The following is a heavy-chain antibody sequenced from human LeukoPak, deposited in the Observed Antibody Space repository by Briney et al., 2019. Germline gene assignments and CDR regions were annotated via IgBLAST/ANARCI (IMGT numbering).Heavy chain of an antibody. V-gene: IGHV1-3*01. D-gene: IGHD5-18*01. CDR2: INAGNGNT. J-gene: IGHJ4*02. CDR1: GYTFTTYA. Sequence: GASVKVSCKASGYTFTTYAMHWVRQAPGQRLEWMGWINAGNGNTKYSQRSLGRVAITRDTCASTAYMELSSLRSEDTAVYYCARDSLYSYGYDRSTWFNYWGQGTLVTVSS. CDR3: ARDSLYSYGYDRSTWFNY.